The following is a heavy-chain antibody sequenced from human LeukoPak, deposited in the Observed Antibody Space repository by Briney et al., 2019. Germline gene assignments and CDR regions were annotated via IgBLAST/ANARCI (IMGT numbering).Heavy chain of an antibody. V-gene: IGHV4-34*01. Sequence: SETLSLTCAVYGGSFSGYYWSWIRQPPGKGLEWIGEINHSGSTNYNPSLKSRVTISVDTSKNQFSLKLSSVTAADTAVYYCARRKYSSSWLFDCWGQGTLVTVSS. CDR1: GGSFSGYY. D-gene: IGHD6-13*01. CDR3: ARRKYSSSWLFDC. J-gene: IGHJ4*02. CDR2: INHSGST.